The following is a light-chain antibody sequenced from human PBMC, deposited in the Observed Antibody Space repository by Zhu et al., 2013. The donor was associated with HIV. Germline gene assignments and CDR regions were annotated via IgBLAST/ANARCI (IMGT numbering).Light chain of an antibody. CDR1: QTVSYKH. J-gene: IGKJ2*01. CDR3: QQRSKWPPFT. CDR2: AAS. V-gene: IGKV3-11*01. Sequence: EVVLMQSPGTLSLSPGERATLSCRASQTVSYKHIAWYQQKPGQAPRLLIYAASNRATGIPARFSGSGSGTDFTLTINTLEPEDFAVYYCQQRSKWPPFTFGQGTKLEIK.